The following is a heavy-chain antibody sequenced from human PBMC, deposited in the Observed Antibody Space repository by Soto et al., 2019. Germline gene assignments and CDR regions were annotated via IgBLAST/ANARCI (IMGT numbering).Heavy chain of an antibody. CDR3: ATVAVQVGWFRSDYVPQFDS. CDR2: FDPEEGET. D-gene: IGHD3-16*01. Sequence: AASVKVSCKVSGYTLTEFSIHWVRQAPGKGLEWMGGFDPEEGETIYAQRFQGRVIMTEDTSTDTAYMELSSLRSEDTAVYYCATVAVQVGWFRSDYVPQFDSWGQGXLVTVYS. V-gene: IGHV1-24*01. J-gene: IGHJ4*02. CDR1: GYTLTEFS.